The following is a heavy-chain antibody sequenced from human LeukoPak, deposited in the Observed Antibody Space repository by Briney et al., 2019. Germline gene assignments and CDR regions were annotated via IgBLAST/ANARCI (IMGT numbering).Heavy chain of an antibody. D-gene: IGHD3-10*01. CDR3: ARDRAPPTSWYFDL. J-gene: IGHJ2*01. CDR1: GFTFSSYS. Sequence: PGGSLRLSCAASGFTFSSYSMNWVRQAPGKGLEWVSILYSAGDIYYVDSVKGRFTISRDNSRNTLYLQMNSLRVEDSAVYYCARDRAPPTSWYFDLWGRGTLVTVSS. CDR2: LYSAGDI. V-gene: IGHV3-53*01.